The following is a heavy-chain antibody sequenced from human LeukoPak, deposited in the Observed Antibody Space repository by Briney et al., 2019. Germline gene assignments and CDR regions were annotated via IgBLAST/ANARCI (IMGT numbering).Heavy chain of an antibody. CDR1: GVSIGSSNSY. V-gene: IGHV4-39*01. CDR3: ARQTGSGLFILP. D-gene: IGHD3/OR15-3a*01. CDR2: IYYSGNT. J-gene: IGHJ4*02. Sequence: SSETLSLTCTVSGVSIGSSNSYWGWIRQPPGKGLEWIGSIYYSGNTYYNASLKSQVSISIDTSKNQFSPRLTSVTAADTAVYYCARQTGSGLFILPGGQGTLVTVSS.